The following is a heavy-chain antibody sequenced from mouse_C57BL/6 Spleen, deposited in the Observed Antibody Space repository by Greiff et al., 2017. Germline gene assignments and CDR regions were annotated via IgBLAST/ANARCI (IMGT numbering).Heavy chain of an antibody. V-gene: IGHV1-81*01. CDR1: GYTFTSYG. J-gene: IGHJ2*01. CDR2: IYPRSGNT. CDR3: ARGVSSYYFDY. Sequence: VQRVESGAELARPGASVKLSCKASGYTFTSYGISWVKQRTGQGLEWIGEIYPRSGNTYYNEKFKDKATLTADKSSSTAYMELRSLTSEDSAVYFCARGVSSYYFDYWGQGTTLTVSS.